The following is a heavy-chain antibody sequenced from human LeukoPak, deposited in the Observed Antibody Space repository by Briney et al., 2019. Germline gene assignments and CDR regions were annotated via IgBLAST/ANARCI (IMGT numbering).Heavy chain of an antibody. CDR3: ARDLGRRPGMAVADKGPLVDY. J-gene: IGHJ4*02. CDR2: ISAYNGNT. V-gene: IGHV1-18*01. CDR1: GYTFTSYG. Sequence: GASVKVSCKASGYTFTSYGISWVRQAPGQGLEWMGWISAYNGNTNYAQKLQGRVTMTTDTSTSTAYMELRSLRSDDTAVYYCARDLGRRPGMAVADKGPLVDYWGQGTLVTVSS. D-gene: IGHD6-19*01.